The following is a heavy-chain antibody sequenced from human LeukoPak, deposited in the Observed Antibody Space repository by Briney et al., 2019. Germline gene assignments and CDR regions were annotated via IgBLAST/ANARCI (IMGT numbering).Heavy chain of an antibody. CDR2: MNPNSGNI. V-gene: IGHV1-8*01. CDR3: AKYYYYDSSAITD. CDR1: GYTFTSYD. J-gene: IGHJ4*02. D-gene: IGHD3-22*01. Sequence: GASVKVSCKASGYTFTSYDINWVRQATGQGLEWMGWMNPNSGNIGYAQKFQGRVTMTRNTSISTAYMELSSLRSEDTAVYYCAKYYYYDSSAITDWGQGTLVTVSS.